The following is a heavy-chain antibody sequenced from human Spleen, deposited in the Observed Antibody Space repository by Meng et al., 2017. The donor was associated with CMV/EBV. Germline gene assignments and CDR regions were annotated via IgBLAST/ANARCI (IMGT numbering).Heavy chain of an antibody. CDR3: AKGGNWFDP. CDR1: GFTFSSYS. V-gene: IGHV3-21*01. Sequence: GESLKISCAASGFTFSSYSMNWVRQAPWKGLEWVSPISSSCSYIYYADSVKGRFTISRDNSKNTLYLQMNSLRAEDTAVYYCAKGGNWFDPWGQGTLVTVSS. J-gene: IGHJ5*02. CDR2: ISSSCSYI.